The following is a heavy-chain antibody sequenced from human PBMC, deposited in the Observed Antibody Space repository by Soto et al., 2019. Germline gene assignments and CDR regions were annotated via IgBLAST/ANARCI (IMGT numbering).Heavy chain of an antibody. D-gene: IGHD1-26*01. CDR1: GGSISSGDYY. Sequence: SETLSLTCTVSGGSISSGDYYWSWIRQPPGKGLEWIGYIYYSGSTYYNPSLKSRVTISVDTSKNQFSLKLSSVTAADTAVSYCARDLAGGSYISGYYCGMDVWGQGTTVTVSS. CDR2: IYYSGST. V-gene: IGHV4-30-4*01. CDR3: ARDLAGGSYISGYYCGMDV. J-gene: IGHJ6*02.